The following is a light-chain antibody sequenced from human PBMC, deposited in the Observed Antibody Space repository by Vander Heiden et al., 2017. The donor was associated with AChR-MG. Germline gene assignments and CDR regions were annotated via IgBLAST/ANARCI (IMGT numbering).Light chain of an antibody. V-gene: IGKV3-20*01. Sequence: VLTQSPGTLSLSPGESATLSCRASQSLRRYLAWYQQKPGQAPRLLIYGASSRATGIPDRFSASGSRTDFTLTISRLEPEDFAVYYCQQYGGSPTFGPGTKVEI. CDR1: QSLRRY. CDR2: GAS. CDR3: QQYGGSPT. J-gene: IGKJ3*01.